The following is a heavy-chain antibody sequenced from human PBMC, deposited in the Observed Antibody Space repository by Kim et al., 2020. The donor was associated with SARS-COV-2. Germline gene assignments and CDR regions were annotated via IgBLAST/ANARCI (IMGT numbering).Heavy chain of an antibody. V-gene: IGHV3-21*01. J-gene: IGHJ6*02. CDR1: GFTFSSYS. Sequence: GGSLRLSCAASGFTFSSYSMNWVRQAPGKGLEWVSSISSSSSYIYYADSVKGRFTISRDNAKNSLYLQMNSLRAEDTAVYYCASGSSWVYYYGMDVWGQGTTVTVSS. D-gene: IGHD6-13*01. CDR3: ASGSSWVYYYGMDV. CDR2: ISSSSSYI.